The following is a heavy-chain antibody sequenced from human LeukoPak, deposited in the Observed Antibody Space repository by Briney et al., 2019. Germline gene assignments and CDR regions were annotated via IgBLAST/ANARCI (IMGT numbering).Heavy chain of an antibody. CDR2: IYPGDSDT. CDR3: AKGYSRGWPGAFDI. CDR1: GYNFTSYW. Sequence: GESLKISCKGSGYNFTSYWIGWVRQRTRKGVEWMGIIYPGDSDTSYSASCKGQVTISADKSFNTAYSLWGNLKASDTVMYFDAKGYSRGWPGAFDIWGQGTMVIVSS. J-gene: IGHJ3*02. D-gene: IGHD6-19*01. V-gene: IGHV5-51*01.